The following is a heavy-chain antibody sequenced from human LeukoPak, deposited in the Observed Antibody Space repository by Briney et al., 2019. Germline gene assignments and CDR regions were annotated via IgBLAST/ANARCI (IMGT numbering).Heavy chain of an antibody. D-gene: IGHD3-10*01. CDR3: ARDQAGSGYYYYYYGMDV. J-gene: IGHJ6*02. CDR2: IYYSGST. Sequence: PSETLSLTCTVSGGSISSGDYYWSWIRQPPGKGLDWIGYIYYSGSTYYNPSLKSRVTISVDTSKNQFSLKLSSVTAADTAVYYCARDQAGSGYYYYYYGMDVWGQGTTVTVSS. V-gene: IGHV4-30-4*01. CDR1: GGSISSGDYY.